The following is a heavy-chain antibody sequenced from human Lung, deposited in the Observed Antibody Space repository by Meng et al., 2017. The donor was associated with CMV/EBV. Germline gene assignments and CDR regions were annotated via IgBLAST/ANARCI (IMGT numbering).Heavy chain of an antibody. V-gene: IGHV3-30*04. CDR1: TFSSYP. J-gene: IGHJ4*02. Sequence: TFSSYPMHWVRPAPGKGLEWVAVMLHDGSTKYYADSVKGRFTISRDNSRNTMYLQMHSLGVEDTAVYYCARDLRGPNYYDSTGYFDYWGQGILVTVSS. CDR2: MLHDGSTK. CDR3: ARDLRGPNYYDSTGYFDY. D-gene: IGHD3-22*01.